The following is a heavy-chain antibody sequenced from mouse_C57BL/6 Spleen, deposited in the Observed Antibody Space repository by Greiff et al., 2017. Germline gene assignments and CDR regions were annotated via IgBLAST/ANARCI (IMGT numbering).Heavy chain of an antibody. Sequence: VQLQQPGAELVMPGASVKLSCKASGYTFTSYWMHWVKQRPGQGLEWIGELDPSDSYTNYNQKFKGKSTLTVDKSSSTAYMQLSSLTSEDSAVYYCARGGYGSSPYWYFDVWGTGTTVTVSS. CDR3: ARGGYGSSPYWYFDV. J-gene: IGHJ1*03. V-gene: IGHV1-69*01. CDR2: LDPSDSYT. D-gene: IGHD1-1*01. CDR1: GYTFTSYW.